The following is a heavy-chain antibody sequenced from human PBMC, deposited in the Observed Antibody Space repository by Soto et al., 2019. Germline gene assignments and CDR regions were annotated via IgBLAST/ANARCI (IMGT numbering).Heavy chain of an antibody. CDR1: GYTFTGYA. J-gene: IGHJ4*02. CDR3: SRGYCSSTSCQYYFDY. V-gene: IGHV1-3*01. Sequence: ASVKVSCKASGYTFTGYAIHWVRQAPGQRLEWMGWINGGNGDTKYSQKFQGSDTITRDTSASTAYMELTILRSEDTAVYHSSRGYCSSTSCQYYFDYWGQGTPGTVSS. D-gene: IGHD2-2*01. CDR2: INGGNGDT.